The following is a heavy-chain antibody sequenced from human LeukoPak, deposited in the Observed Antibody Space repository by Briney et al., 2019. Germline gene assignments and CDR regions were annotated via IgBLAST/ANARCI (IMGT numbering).Heavy chain of an antibody. CDR3: AVGYCSSTSCYSDY. CDR2: IIPILGTA. D-gene: IGHD2-2*02. V-gene: IGHV1-69*08. Sequence: SVKVSCKASGGTFSSYTISWVRQAPGQGLEWMGRIIPILGTANYAQKFQGRVTITADESTSTAYMELSSLRSEDTAVYYCAVGYCSSTSCYSDYWGQGTLVTVSS. J-gene: IGHJ4*02. CDR1: GGTFSSYT.